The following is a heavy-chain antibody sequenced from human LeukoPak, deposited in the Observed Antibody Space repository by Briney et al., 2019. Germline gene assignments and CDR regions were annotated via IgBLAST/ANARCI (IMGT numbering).Heavy chain of an antibody. D-gene: IGHD2-15*01. CDR2: IYDSGIT. J-gene: IGHJ1*01. CDR3: AGRGHRYSRD. V-gene: IGHV4-4*09. Sequence: SETLSLTCTVSGYTVTAGYWSWIRQPPGKGLEWIGYIYDSGITDYNPSLKSRLTISVDTSNNQFSLNLSSETAADTAVYYCAGRGHRYSRDWGQGILVTVSS. CDR1: GYTVTAGY.